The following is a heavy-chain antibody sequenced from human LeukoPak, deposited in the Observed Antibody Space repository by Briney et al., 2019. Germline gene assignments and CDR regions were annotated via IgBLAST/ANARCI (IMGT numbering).Heavy chain of an antibody. CDR1: GFTFSSYA. J-gene: IGHJ6*02. V-gene: IGHV3-64*01. D-gene: IGHD6-6*01. CDR2: ISSNGGST. Sequence: PGGSLRLSCAASGFTFSSYAMHWVRQAPGKGLEYVSAISSNGGSTYYANPVKGRFTISRDNSKNTLYLQMGSLRAEDMAVYYCARVGSSYYYYYGMDVWGQGTTVTVSS. CDR3: ARVGSSYYYYYGMDV.